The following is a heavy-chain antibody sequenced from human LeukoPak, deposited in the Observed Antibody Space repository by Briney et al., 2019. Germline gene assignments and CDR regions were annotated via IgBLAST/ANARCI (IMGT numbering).Heavy chain of an antibody. CDR2: INPNSGGT. J-gene: IGHJ4*02. D-gene: IGHD5-18*01. V-gene: IGHV1-2*02. Sequence: GASVKVSCKASGYTFTGYYMYWVRQAPGQGLEWMGWINPNSGGTNYAQKFQGRVTMTRDTSISTAYMELSRLRSDDTAVYYCARNRGYSYGFAIDYWGQGTLVTVSS. CDR1: GYTFTGYY. CDR3: ARNRGYSYGFAIDY.